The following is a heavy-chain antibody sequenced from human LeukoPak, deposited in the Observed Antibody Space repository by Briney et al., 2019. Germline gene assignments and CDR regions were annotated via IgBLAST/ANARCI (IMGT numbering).Heavy chain of an antibody. CDR2: VYPCDSDT. Sequence: GESLKISCKASGYTFTSHWIGWVRQMSGKGLEWMGIVYPCDSDTRYSPSFEGHVPISADRSITTAYLQWNSLKASDTAMYYCARRPYDSGSFADYWGQGTLVIVSS. CDR1: GYTFTSHW. V-gene: IGHV5-51*01. CDR3: ARRPYDSGSFADY. D-gene: IGHD3-10*01. J-gene: IGHJ4*02.